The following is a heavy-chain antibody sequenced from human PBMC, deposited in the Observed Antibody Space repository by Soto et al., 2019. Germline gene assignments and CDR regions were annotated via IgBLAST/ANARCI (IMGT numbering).Heavy chain of an antibody. CDR3: ARDMEAVDGWGFNWFDP. D-gene: IGHD6-19*01. V-gene: IGHV1-69*08. J-gene: IGHJ5*02. Sequence: QVQLVQSGAEVKKPGSSVKVSCKASGGTFSSYTISWVRQAPGQGLEWMGRIIPILGIANYAKKFQGRVTSTAEKAPSKACMELSSLRSEDTAVYYWARDMEAVDGWGFNWFDPWGQGTLVTVSS. CDR1: GGTFSSYT. CDR2: IIPILGIA.